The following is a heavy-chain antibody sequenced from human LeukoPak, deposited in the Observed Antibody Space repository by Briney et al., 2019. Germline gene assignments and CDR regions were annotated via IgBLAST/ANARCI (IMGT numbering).Heavy chain of an antibody. V-gene: IGHV3-74*03. CDR2: INGDGSTT. CDR1: GFTFSTYW. D-gene: IGHD6-13*01. Sequence: GGSLRLSCTASGFTFSTYWINWVRQSPGKGLVWVALINGDGSTTTHADSVKGRFTISRDNAKNTAYLQMNSLRDEDTAVYFCARDCAGTPDYRGQGTLVAVS. CDR3: ARDCAGTPDY. J-gene: IGHJ4*02.